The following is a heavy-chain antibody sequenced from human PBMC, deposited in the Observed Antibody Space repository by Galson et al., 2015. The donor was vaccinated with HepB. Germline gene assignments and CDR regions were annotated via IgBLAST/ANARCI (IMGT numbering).Heavy chain of an antibody. J-gene: IGHJ1*01. V-gene: IGHV3-49*03. D-gene: IGHD3-22*01. CDR1: GFTFGDYP. CDR2: IRSSANGGTT. Sequence: SLRLCCAASGFTFGDYPMSWFRQAPAKGVVGVGFIRSSANGGTTEDVASVTARFPISRDDSKSIAYLQMNSLKTEDTAVYYCTRGYYYDSSGYYYVGYFQHWGQGTLVTVSS. CDR3: TRGYYYDSSGYYYVGYFQH.